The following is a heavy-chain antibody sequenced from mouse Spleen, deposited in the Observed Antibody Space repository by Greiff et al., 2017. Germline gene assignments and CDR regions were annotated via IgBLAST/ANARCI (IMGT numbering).Heavy chain of an antibody. CDR3: ARYGYDVEDYYAMDY. J-gene: IGHJ4*01. Sequence: VQLKQSGPELVKPGASVKIPCKASGYTFTDYNMDWVKQSHGKSLEWIGDINPNNGGTIYNQKFKGKATLTVDKSSSTAYMELRSLTSEDTAVYYCARYGYDVEDYYAMDYWGQGTSVTVSS. V-gene: IGHV1-18*01. D-gene: IGHD2-2*01. CDR2: INPNNGGT. CDR1: GYTFTDYN.